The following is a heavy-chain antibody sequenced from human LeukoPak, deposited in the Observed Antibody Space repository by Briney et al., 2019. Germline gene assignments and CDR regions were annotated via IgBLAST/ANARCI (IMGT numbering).Heavy chain of an antibody. CDR1: GYTLTQLS. V-gene: IGHV1-24*01. CDR2: FDPEDDET. J-gene: IGHJ4*02. Sequence: ASVKVSCKVSGYTLTQLSMHWVRQAPGKGLEWMGSFDPEDDETIYAQKFQGRVTMTEDTSIDTAYMELSSLRSEDTAVYYRVRDGNGYNAFDFWGQGTLVTVSS. CDR3: VRDGNGYNAFDF. D-gene: IGHD5-24*01.